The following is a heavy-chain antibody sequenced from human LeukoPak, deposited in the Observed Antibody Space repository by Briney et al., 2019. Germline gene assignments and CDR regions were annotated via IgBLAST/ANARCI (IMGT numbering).Heavy chain of an antibody. CDR3: ARGRDGYRVLDYYYYMDV. V-gene: IGHV4-59*01. CDR1: GGSISSYF. CDR2: IYYSGST. Sequence: TASETLSLTCTVSGGSISSYFWSWIRQPPGKGLEWIGYIYYSGSTKYNPSLKSRVTISGDTSKSQFSLKLSSVTAADTAVYYCARGRDGYRVLDYYYYMDVWSKGTMVTVSS. D-gene: IGHD5-24*01. J-gene: IGHJ6*03.